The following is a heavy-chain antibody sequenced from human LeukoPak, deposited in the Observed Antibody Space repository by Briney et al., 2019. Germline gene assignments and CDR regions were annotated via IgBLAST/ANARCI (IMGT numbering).Heavy chain of an antibody. CDR3: AGDLHYYVAMDV. Sequence: GGPLKFPCEAPGFPFSRYAMPWSRQPPGQGLKWVSSIGSDNKPHYSESVKGRFAISRDNSKSMLFLQLNSLRAEDTALYYCAGDLHYYVAMDVWGQGTTVTVSS. D-gene: IGHD3-10*02. V-gene: IGHV3-23*05. CDR1: GFPFSRYA. J-gene: IGHJ6*02. CDR2: IGSDNKP.